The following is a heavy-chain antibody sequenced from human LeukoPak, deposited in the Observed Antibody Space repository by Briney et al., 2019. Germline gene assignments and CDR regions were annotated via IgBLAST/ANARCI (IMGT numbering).Heavy chain of an antibody. Sequence: KPGESLKISCKGSGYSFTSHWIGWVRQMPGKGLEWMGIVNPDDSGTIYSPSFQGQVTISADESITTAYLQWSSLKASDTAIYYCARQMNGGFDPWGQGTLVTVSS. D-gene: IGHD2-8*01. CDR3: ARQMNGGFDP. CDR1: GYSFTSHW. V-gene: IGHV5-51*01. J-gene: IGHJ5*02. CDR2: VNPDDSGT.